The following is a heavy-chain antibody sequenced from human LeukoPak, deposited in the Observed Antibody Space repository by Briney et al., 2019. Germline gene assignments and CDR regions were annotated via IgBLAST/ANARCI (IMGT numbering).Heavy chain of an antibody. V-gene: IGHV3-21*01. CDR2: ISSSSSYI. CDR1: GFTISSYS. CDR3: VRDFDCSSTSCADY. D-gene: IGHD2-2*01. J-gene: IGHJ4*02. Sequence: GGSLRLSCAASGFTISSYSMNWVRQAPGKGLEWVSSISSSSSYIYYADSVKGRFTISRDNAKNSLYLQMNSLRAEDTAVYYCVRDFDCSSTSCADYWGQGTLVTVSS.